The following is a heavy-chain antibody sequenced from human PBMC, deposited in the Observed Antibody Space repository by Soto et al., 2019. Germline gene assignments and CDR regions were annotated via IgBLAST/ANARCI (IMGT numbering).Heavy chain of an antibody. J-gene: IGHJ4*02. CDR2: INLNSGDT. CDR1: GYTFTSYD. V-gene: IGHV1-8*01. CDR3: ARGRGWRDY. D-gene: IGHD6-19*01. Sequence: QVQLVQSGAEVKKPGASVKVSCKASGYTFTSYDINWVRQAAGQGLEWMGWINLNSGDTDSAQKFQGRLTMTRDTSISTAYMELSSLTSEDTVVYYCARGRGWRDYWGQGTLVTVSS.